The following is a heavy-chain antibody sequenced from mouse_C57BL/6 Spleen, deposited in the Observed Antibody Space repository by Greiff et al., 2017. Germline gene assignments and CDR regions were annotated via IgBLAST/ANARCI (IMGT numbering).Heavy chain of an antibody. V-gene: IGHV1-50*01. Sequence: QVQLQQSGAELVKPGASVKLSCKASGYTFTSYWMQWVKQRPGQGLEWIGEIDPSDSYTNYNQKFKGKATLTVDTSSSSAYMRLSSLTSEDSAVYYCARIGGTTAYWGQGTLVTVSA. CDR2: IDPSDSYT. CDR1: GYTFTSYW. D-gene: IGHD1-1*01. CDR3: ARIGGTTAY. J-gene: IGHJ3*01.